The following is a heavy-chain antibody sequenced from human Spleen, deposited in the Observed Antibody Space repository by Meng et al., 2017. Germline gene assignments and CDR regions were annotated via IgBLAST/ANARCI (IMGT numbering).Heavy chain of an antibody. CDR3: ARDPHTTGTYDL. J-gene: IGHJ5*02. Sequence: QGQLQESGPGLVRPSETLSLTCTVSGDSVTSGNYYWSWLRQPPGKGLEWIGYIYYTGSTNYNPSLKSRLTMSIDTSKNLFSLKLTSVTAAETAVYYCARDPHTTGTYDLWGQGTLVTVSS. D-gene: IGHD1-1*01. V-gene: IGHV4-61*03. CDR1: GDSVTSGNYY. CDR2: IYYTGST.